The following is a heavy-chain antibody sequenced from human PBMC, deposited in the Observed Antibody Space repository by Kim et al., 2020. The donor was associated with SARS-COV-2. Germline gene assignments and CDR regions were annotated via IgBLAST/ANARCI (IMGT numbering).Heavy chain of an antibody. V-gene: IGHV4-34*01. J-gene: IGHJ3*02. CDR3: ARGGTWIQLWPVAFDI. CDR1: GGSFSGYY. Sequence: SETLSLTCAVYGGSFSGYYWSWIRQPPGKGLEWIGEINHSGSTNYNPSLKSRVTISVDTSKNQFSLKLSSVTAADTAVYYCARGGTWIQLWPVAFDIWGQGTMVTVSS. CDR2: INHSGST. D-gene: IGHD5-18*01.